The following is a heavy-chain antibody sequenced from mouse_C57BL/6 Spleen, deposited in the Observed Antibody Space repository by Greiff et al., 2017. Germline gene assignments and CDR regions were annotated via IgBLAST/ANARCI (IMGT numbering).Heavy chain of an antibody. J-gene: IGHJ2*01. V-gene: IGHV1-76*01. D-gene: IGHD1-1*01. CDR2: IYPGSGNT. Sequence: VQLQQSGAELVRPGASVKLSCKASGYTFTDYYINWVKQRPGQGLEWIARIYPGSGNTYYNEKFKGKATLTAEKSSSTAYMQLSSLTSEDSAVYFCASLFITTVGGYFDYWGQGTTLTVSS. CDR3: ASLFITTVGGYFDY. CDR1: GYTFTDYY.